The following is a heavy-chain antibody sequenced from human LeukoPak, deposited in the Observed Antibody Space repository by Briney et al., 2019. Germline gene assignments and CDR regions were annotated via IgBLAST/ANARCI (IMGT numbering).Heavy chain of an antibody. V-gene: IGHV3-21*01. D-gene: IGHD3-22*01. J-gene: IGHJ4*02. CDR2: ISSSSSYI. Sequence: GGSLGLSCAASGFTFSSYSMNWVRQAPGKGLEWVSSISSSSSYIYYADSVKGRFTISRDNAKNSLYLQMNSLRAEDTAVYYCARDPGTYYYDSSGYFFSYYFDYWGQGTLVTVSS. CDR3: ARDPGTYYYDSSGYFFSYYFDY. CDR1: GFTFSSYS.